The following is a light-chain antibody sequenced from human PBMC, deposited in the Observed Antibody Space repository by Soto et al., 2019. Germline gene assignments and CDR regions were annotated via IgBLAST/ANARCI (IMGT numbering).Light chain of an antibody. J-gene: IGKJ1*01. CDR2: DAS. CDR1: QSISSW. V-gene: IGKV1-5*01. CDR3: QQANSFPRT. Sequence: DIQMTQSPSTLSAFVGDRVTITCRASQSISSWLAWYQQKPGKAPKLLIYDASSLESGVPSRFSGSGSGTDFTLTISSLQPEDFATYYCQQANSFPRTFGQGTKVDIK.